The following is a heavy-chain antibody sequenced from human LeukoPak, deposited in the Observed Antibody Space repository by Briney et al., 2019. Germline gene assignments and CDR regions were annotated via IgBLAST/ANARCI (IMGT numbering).Heavy chain of an antibody. CDR3: ARHGPSSEGFADYYYYYYIDV. J-gene: IGHJ6*03. CDR2: IYPGDSDT. Sequence: GESLKISCKGSGYSFTSYWIGWVRQMPGKGLEWMGIIYPGDSDTRYSPSFQGQVTISADKSISTAYLQWSSLKASDTAMYYCARHGPSSEGFADYYYYYYIDVWGKGTTVTVSS. CDR1: GYSFTSYW. V-gene: IGHV5-51*01.